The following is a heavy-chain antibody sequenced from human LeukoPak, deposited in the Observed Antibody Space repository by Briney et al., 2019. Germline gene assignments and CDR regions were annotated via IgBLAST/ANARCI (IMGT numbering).Heavy chain of an antibody. CDR3: VAAPRSNDC. CDR2: ISYDGSNK. Sequence: GGSLRLSCAASGFTFSSYAMHWVRKAPGKGLEWVAVISYDGSNKYYADSVKGRFTISRDNSKNTLYLQMNSLRAEDTAVYARVAAPRSNDCWGQGTLVTVSS. CDR1: GFTFSSYA. D-gene: IGHD6-13*01. V-gene: IGHV3-30-3*01. J-gene: IGHJ4*02.